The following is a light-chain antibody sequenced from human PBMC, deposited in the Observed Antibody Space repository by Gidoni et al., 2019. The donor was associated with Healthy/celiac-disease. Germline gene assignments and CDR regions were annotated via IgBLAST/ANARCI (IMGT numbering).Light chain of an antibody. V-gene: IGKV1-39*01. J-gene: IGKJ3*01. Sequence: DIQMTQSPSSLSASVGDRVTITCRASQIISSYLNWYQQKPGKAPKLLIYAASSLQSGVPSMLSGSGSGTDFTLTIRSLQPEDFATYYCQQSYSTPLTFGPGTKVDIK. CDR3: QQSYSTPLT. CDR1: QIISSY. CDR2: AAS.